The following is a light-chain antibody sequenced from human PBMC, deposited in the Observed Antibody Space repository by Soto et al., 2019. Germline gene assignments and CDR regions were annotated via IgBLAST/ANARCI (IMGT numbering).Light chain of an antibody. CDR2: DAS. CDR3: QQYETYSGT. CDR1: QSVAGW. V-gene: IGKV1-5*01. Sequence: DIQMTQSPSSLSVFVGDTVTITCRASQSVAGWLAWYQQKPGKAPTLLIYDASALPRGVPSRFSGSGSGTEFTLTISSLQPDDFATYYCQQYETYSGTFGQGTKVDIK. J-gene: IGKJ1*01.